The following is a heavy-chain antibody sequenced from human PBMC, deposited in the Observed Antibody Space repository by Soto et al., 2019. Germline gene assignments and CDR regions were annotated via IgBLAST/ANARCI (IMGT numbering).Heavy chain of an antibody. Sequence: QVQLVQSGAEVKKPGASVKVSCKASGYTFTSYDINWVRQATGQGLEWMGWINANSGNTGYAQKFQGRVTMTRNTSISTDYMELSSLSSEDAGVYYCARMVRGVMGYCWDGVGVWGQGTTVTVSS. CDR3: ARMVRGVMGYCWDGVGV. CDR1: GYTFTSYD. J-gene: IGHJ6*02. V-gene: IGHV1-8*01. CDR2: INANSGNT. D-gene: IGHD3-10*01.